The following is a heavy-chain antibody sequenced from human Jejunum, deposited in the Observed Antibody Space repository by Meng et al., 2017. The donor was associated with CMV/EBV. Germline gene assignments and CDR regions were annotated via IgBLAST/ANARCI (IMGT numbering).Heavy chain of an antibody. V-gene: IGHV4-39*07. Sequence: VSGASIGSSTYYWGWIRQPPGKGLEWIGSVYNSGSTYYTPSLNSRVTISVDTSKNQFSLKVSSVTAADTAVYYCARGPAPGSLTDYWGQGTLVTVSS. CDR3: ARGPAPGSLTDY. CDR1: GASIGSSTYY. D-gene: IGHD1-1*01. J-gene: IGHJ4*02. CDR2: VYNSGST.